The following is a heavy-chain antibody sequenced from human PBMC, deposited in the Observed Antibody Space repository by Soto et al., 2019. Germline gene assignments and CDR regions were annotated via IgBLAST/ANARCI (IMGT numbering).Heavy chain of an antibody. D-gene: IGHD6-6*01. CDR2: ISYDGSNK. Sequence: GGSRRLSCAASGFTFSSYGMHWVRQAPGKGLEWVAVISYDGSNKYYADSVKGRFTISRDNSKNTLYLQMNSLRAEDKAVYYCAKTARRYYYYGMDVWGQGTTVTVSS. CDR1: GFTFSSYG. J-gene: IGHJ6*02. CDR3: AKTARRYYYYGMDV. V-gene: IGHV3-30*18.